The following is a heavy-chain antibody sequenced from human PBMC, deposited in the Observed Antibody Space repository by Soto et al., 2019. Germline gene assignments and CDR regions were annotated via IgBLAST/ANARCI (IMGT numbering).Heavy chain of an antibody. CDR3: LNGDYY. CDR2: INRDSTVI. Sequence: EQLVASGGGLVQPGGSLRLSCAASGFSFSTHYMNWVRQTPGKGLEWVSSINRDSTVIKYADSVKGRFTISRDNARNSLSLQMNSLRAEDTAVYYCLNGDYYVGPGTLVTVSS. J-gene: IGHJ4*02. V-gene: IGHV3-48*01. CDR1: GFSFSTHY. D-gene: IGHD3-16*01.